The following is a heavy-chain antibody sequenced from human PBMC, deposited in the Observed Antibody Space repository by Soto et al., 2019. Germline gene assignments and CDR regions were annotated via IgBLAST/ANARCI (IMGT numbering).Heavy chain of an antibody. Sequence: EVQVVESGGGLIQPGGSLRLSCAASGFTVSSNYMSWVRQPPGKGLEWVSVIYSGGNTYYADSVKGRFTISRDNSKNTLYLQMNSLRAEDTVVYYFTRDRAGSYGIDVWGQGTTVTVSS. CDR3: TRDRAGSYGIDV. D-gene: IGHD3-10*01. V-gene: IGHV3-53*01. J-gene: IGHJ6*02. CDR2: IYSGGNT. CDR1: GFTVSSNY.